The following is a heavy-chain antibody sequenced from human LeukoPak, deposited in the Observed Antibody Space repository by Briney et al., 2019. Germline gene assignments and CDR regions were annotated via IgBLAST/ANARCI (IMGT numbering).Heavy chain of an antibody. CDR3: ARPLRGYSYGYYY. J-gene: IGHJ4*02. V-gene: IGHV4-4*02. CDR2: IYHSGST. Sequence: PSETLSLTCAVSGGSISSSNWWSWVRQPPGKGLEWIGEIYHSGSTNYNPSLKSRATISVDTSKNQFSLKLSSVTAADTAVYYCARPLRGYSYGYYYWGQGTLVTVSS. CDR1: GGSISSSNW. D-gene: IGHD5-18*01.